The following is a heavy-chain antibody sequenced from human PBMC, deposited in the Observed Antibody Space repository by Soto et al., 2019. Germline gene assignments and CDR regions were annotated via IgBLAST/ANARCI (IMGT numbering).Heavy chain of an antibody. D-gene: IGHD6-13*01. V-gene: IGHV1-18*04. CDR3: ARDYSSSWYGGPNDY. Sequence: ASVKVSCKASGYTFTSYGISWVRQAPGQGLEWMGWISAYNGNTNYAQKLQGRVTMTTDTSTSTAYMELRSLRSDDTAVYYCARDYSSSWYGGPNDYWGQGTLVTVSS. CDR1: GYTFTSYG. CDR2: ISAYNGNT. J-gene: IGHJ4*02.